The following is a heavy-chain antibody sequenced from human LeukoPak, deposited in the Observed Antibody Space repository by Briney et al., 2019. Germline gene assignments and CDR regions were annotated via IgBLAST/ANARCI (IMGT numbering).Heavy chain of an antibody. Sequence: GESLKISCKGSGYSFTSYWIGWVRQMPGKGLEWMGIIYPGDSDTRYSPSFQGQVTISADKTISTAYLQWSSLKASDTAMYYCARDSDDSSGYYYWYFDLWGRGTLVTVSS. J-gene: IGHJ2*01. CDR1: GYSFTSYW. V-gene: IGHV5-51*01. CDR2: IYPGDSDT. CDR3: ARDSDDSSGYYYWYFDL. D-gene: IGHD3-22*01.